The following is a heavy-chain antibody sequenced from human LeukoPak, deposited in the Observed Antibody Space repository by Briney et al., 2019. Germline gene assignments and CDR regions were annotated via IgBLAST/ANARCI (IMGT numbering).Heavy chain of an antibody. V-gene: IGHV1-8*01. Sequence: ASVNVSFKASVYTFTSYDINWVRQATGQGLEWMGWMNPNSGNTGYAQKFQGRVIMTRNTSISTSFMELSSLRSEDTAVYYCARGRVNYGYWGQGTLVTVSS. D-gene: IGHD4-11*01. J-gene: IGHJ4*02. CDR1: VYTFTSYD. CDR3: ARGRVNYGY. CDR2: MNPNSGNT.